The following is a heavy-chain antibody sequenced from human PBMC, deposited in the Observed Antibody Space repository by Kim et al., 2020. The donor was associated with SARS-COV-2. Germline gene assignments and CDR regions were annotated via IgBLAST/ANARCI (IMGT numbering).Heavy chain of an antibody. CDR3: VRLSGTYFREAFYI. J-gene: IGHJ3*02. V-gene: IGHV3-20*03. Sequence: YADSVKGRFTISRDNAKNSLYLQMSSRRAEDTALYYCVRLSGTYFREAFYIWGQGTMVTVSS. D-gene: IGHD1-26*01.